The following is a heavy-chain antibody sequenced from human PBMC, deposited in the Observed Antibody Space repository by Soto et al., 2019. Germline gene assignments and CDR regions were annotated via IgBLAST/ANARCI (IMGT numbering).Heavy chain of an antibody. J-gene: IGHJ6*02. V-gene: IGHV4-4*02. CDR3: ARHKTEYGMDV. Sequence: SETLSLTCAVSGGSISSSSWWSWVRQPPGKGLEWIGYIYYSGSTYYNQSLKSRITISVDTSKNQFSLKLSSVTAADTAMYYCARHKTEYGMDVWGQGTTVTVSS. CDR1: GGSISSSSW. CDR2: IYYSGST.